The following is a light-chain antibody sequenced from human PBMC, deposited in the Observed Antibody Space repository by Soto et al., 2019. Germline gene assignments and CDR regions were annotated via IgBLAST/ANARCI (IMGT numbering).Light chain of an antibody. J-gene: IGLJ1*01. Sequence: QSALTQPPSASGSPGQSVTISCTGTSSDVGGYNYVSWYQQHPGKAPKLMIYEVSKRPSGVPDRFSGSKSGNTASLTVSGLQAEDEADYYCSSYTCSNPPLVFGNGTKLTVL. CDR2: EVS. CDR3: SSYTCSNPPLV. V-gene: IGLV2-8*01. CDR1: SSDVGGYNY.